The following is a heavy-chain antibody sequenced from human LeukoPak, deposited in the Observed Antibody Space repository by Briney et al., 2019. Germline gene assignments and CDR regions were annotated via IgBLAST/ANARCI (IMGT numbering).Heavy chain of an antibody. CDR3: AKAISPRLDYYYGMDV. CDR2: ISSSGGST. Sequence: GGSLRLFCAASRFTFSAYAMSWVRQAPGKGLEWVSGISSSGGSTYYADSVKGRFTISRDNSKNTLYLQMNSLRAEDTAVYYCAKAISPRLDYYYGMDVWGQGTTVTVSS. J-gene: IGHJ6*02. D-gene: IGHD3-3*01. V-gene: IGHV3-23*01. CDR1: RFTFSAYA.